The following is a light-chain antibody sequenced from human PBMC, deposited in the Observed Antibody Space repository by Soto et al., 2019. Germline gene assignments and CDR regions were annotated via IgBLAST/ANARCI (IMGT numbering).Light chain of an antibody. J-gene: IGLJ1*01. CDR2: DVS. CDR3: ISYTSTNTPYV. V-gene: IGLV2-14*03. CDR1: SSDVGNYNY. Sequence: QSVLTQPASVSGSPGQSITISCTGTSSDVGNYNYVSWYQHHPGKAPKLMIYDVSNRPSGVSNRFSGSKSGNTASLTISGLQAEDEADYYYISYTSTNTPYVFGTGTKLTVL.